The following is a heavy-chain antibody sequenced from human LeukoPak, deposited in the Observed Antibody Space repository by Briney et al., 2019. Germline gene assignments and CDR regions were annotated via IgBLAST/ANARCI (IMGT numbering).Heavy chain of an antibody. D-gene: IGHD3-10*01. CDR2: IIPIFGTA. J-gene: IGHJ4*02. CDR3: ARGWRDMVRGVIMTYFDY. CDR1: GGTFSSYA. V-gene: IGHV1-69*13. Sequence: SVKVSCKASGGTFSSYAISWVRQAPGQGLEWMGGIIPIFGTANYAQKFQGRVTITADESTSTAYMELSSLRSEDTAVYYCARGWRDMVRGVIMTYFDYWGQGTLVTVSS.